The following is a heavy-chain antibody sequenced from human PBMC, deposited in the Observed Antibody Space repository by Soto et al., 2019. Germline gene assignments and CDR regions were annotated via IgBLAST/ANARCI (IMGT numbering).Heavy chain of an antibody. CDR3: AKGEGSSGYYSLFDY. Sequence: EVQLVESGGGLVQPGRSLRLSCAASGFTFDDYAMHWVRQAPGKGLEWVSGISWNRGSIGYADSVKGRFTISRDNAKNSLYLQMNSLRAEDTALYYCAKGEGSSGYYSLFDYWVQGTLVTVSS. V-gene: IGHV3-9*01. CDR1: GFTFDDYA. D-gene: IGHD3-22*01. CDR2: ISWNRGSI. J-gene: IGHJ4*02.